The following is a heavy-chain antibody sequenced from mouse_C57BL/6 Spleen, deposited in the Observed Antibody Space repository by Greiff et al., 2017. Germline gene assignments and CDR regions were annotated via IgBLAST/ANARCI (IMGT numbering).Heavy chain of an antibody. CDR1: GFTFSSYA. CDR3: TRDGDVRFAY. CDR2: ISSGGDYI. J-gene: IGHJ3*01. D-gene: IGHD2-3*01. Sequence: EVMLVESGEGLVKPGGSLKLSCAASGFTFSSYAMSWVRQTPEKRLEWVAYISSGGDYIYYADNVKGRFTISRDNARNTLYLQMSSLKSEDAAMYYCTRDGDVRFAYWGQGTLVTVSA. V-gene: IGHV5-9-1*02.